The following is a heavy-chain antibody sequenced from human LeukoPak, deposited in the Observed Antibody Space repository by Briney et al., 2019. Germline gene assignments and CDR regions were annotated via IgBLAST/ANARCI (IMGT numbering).Heavy chain of an antibody. V-gene: IGHV4-59*01. Sequence: SETLSLACTVSGGSISSYYWSWIRQPPGKGLEWIGYIYYGGSTNYNPSLKSRVTISVDTSKNQFSLKLSSVTAADTAVYYCASQLAAPAYYYGMDVWGQGTTVTVSS. CDR3: ASQLAAPAYYYGMDV. D-gene: IGHD6-6*01. CDR1: GGSISSYY. J-gene: IGHJ6*02. CDR2: IYYGGST.